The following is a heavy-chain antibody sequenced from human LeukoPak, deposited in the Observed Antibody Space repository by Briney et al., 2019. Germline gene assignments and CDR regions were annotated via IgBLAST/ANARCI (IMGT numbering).Heavy chain of an antibody. V-gene: IGHV3-30*03. CDR2: MSYDGSKE. D-gene: IGHD1-26*01. CDR3: VRDLGGRSGH. CDR1: GFTFSSYG. Sequence: GGSLRLSCAASGFTFSSYGMHWVRQAPGKGLEWVAVMSYDGSKEYYADSVKGRFTISRDNSKNTLYLQMNSLRAEDTAVYYCVRDLGGRSGHWGQGTLVTVSS. J-gene: IGHJ4*02.